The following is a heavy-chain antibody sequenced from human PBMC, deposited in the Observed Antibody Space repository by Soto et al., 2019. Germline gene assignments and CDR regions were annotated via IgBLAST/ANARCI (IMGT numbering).Heavy chain of an antibody. CDR2: ISYDGSNK. J-gene: IGHJ5*02. D-gene: IGHD2-21*02. Sequence: GGSLRLSCAASGFTFSSYAMHWVRQAPGEGLEWVAVISYDGSNKYYADSVKGRFTISRDNSKNTLYLQMNSLRAEDTAVYYCARGAYCGGDCYFNWFDPWGQGTLVTVSS. CDR3: ARGAYCGGDCYFNWFDP. CDR1: GFTFSSYA. V-gene: IGHV3-30*04.